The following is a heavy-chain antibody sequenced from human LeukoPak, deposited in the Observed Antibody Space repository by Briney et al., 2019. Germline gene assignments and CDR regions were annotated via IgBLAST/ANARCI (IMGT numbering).Heavy chain of an antibody. Sequence: GGSLRLSCAASGFTFSSYAMSWVRQAPGKGLEWVSAISGSGGSTYYADSVKGRFTISRDNSKNTLYLQMNSLKTEDTAVYYCTSSAYDYRFFGNWGQGTLVTVSS. D-gene: IGHD5-12*01. V-gene: IGHV3-23*01. CDR3: TSSAYDYRFFGN. CDR1: GFTFSSYA. J-gene: IGHJ4*02. CDR2: ISGSGGST.